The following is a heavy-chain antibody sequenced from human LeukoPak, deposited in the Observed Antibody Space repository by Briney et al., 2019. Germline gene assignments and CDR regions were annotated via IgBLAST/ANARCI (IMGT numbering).Heavy chain of an antibody. CDR3: AKDTYGDYDTLDY. CDR2: ISYDGSNK. Sequence: GGSLRLSCAASGFTFSSYAMHWVRQAPGKGLEWVAVISYDGSNKYYADSVKGRFTISRDNSKNTLYLQMNSLRAEDTAVYYCAKDTYGDYDTLDYWGQGTLVTVSS. J-gene: IGHJ4*02. V-gene: IGHV3-30-3*01. D-gene: IGHD4-17*01. CDR1: GFTFSSYA.